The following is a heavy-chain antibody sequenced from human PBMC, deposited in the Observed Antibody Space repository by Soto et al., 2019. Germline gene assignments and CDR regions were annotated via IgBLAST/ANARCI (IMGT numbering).Heavy chain of an antibody. CDR2: ISWTGAYI. CDR1: GFYFDDHA. CDR3: TRDIFRTITTVDF. D-gene: IGHD4-4*01. Sequence: EVQLVESGGGLVQPGRSLRLSCVGSGFYFDDHAMSWVRQAPGKGLEWVAGISWTGAYIGYASSVRGRFTISRDDAKNSLYLQMNSLRPEDTALYFCTRDIFRTITTVDFWGQGTLVTVSS. J-gene: IGHJ4*02. V-gene: IGHV3-9*01.